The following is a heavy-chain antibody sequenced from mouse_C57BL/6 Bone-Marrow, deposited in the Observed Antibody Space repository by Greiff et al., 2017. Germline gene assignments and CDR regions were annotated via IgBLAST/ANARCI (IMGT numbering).Heavy chain of an antibody. V-gene: IGHV1-82*01. CDR3: ARSRGDGYYDWYFDV. D-gene: IGHD2-3*01. CDR1: GYAFSSSW. CDR2: IYPGDGDT. Sequence: LVESGPELVKPGASVKISCKASGYAFSSSWMNWVKQRPGKGLEWIGRIYPGDGDTNYNGKFKGKATLTADKSSSTSYMQLSSLSSEDSAVYFCARSRGDGYYDWYFDVWGTGTTVTVSS. J-gene: IGHJ1*03.